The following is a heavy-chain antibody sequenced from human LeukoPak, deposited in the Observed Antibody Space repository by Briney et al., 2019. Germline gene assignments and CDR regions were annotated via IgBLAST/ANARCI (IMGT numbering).Heavy chain of an antibody. J-gene: IGHJ4*02. CDR3: STSDDSSGSD. CDR1: GFTFSGYW. Sequence: GGSLRLSCAASGFTFSGYWMSWVRQAPGKGLEWVANINLDGSVIHYVDSAKGRFTISRDNAKNSLYLQMNYLRAEDTAFYYCSTSDDSSGSDWGQGTLVTVSS. V-gene: IGHV3-7*01. CDR2: INLDGSVI. D-gene: IGHD3-22*01.